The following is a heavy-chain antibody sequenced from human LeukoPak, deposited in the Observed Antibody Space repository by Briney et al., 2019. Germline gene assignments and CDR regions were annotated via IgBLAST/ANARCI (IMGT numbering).Heavy chain of an antibody. CDR2: IYYSGST. J-gene: IGHJ6*03. CDR3: ARVQGPSYYYYMDV. CDR1: GGSISSYY. Sequence: SETLSLTCTVSGGSISSYYWSWIRQPPGKGLEWIGYIYYSGSTNYNPSLKSRVTISVDTSKNQFSLKLSSVTAADTAVYYCARVQGPSYYYYMDVWGKGATVTVSS. V-gene: IGHV4-59*01.